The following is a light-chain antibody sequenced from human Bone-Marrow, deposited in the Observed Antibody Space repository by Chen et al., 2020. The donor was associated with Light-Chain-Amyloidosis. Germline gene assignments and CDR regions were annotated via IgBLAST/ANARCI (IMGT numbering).Light chain of an antibody. J-gene: IGKJ4*01. CDR2: GSS. CDR1: QTLSSNY. Sequence: EIVLTQSPGTLSLSPGEGANLSCRASQTLSSNYLTWYQQKFGEAPRLLIYGSSSRATGIPYRFTGSGSGTDFTLTLNRLEPEDFAMYYCKQYGTSPLTYGGGTKVEIK. V-gene: IGKV3-20*01. CDR3: KQYGTSPLT.